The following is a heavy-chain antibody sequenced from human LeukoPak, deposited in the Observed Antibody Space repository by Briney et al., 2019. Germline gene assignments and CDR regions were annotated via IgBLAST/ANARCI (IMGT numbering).Heavy chain of an antibody. V-gene: IGHV3-30*04. CDR3: ARETCITMVRGVIMPAYYMDV. D-gene: IGHD3-10*01. Sequence: GGSLRLSCAASGFTFSSYVMHWVRQAPGKGLEWVAIISYDGSNEYYADSVKGRFTISRDNSKNTLYLQMNSLRAADTAVYYCARETCITMVRGVIMPAYYMDVWGKGTTVTVSS. CDR1: GFTFSSYV. CDR2: ISYDGSNE. J-gene: IGHJ6*03.